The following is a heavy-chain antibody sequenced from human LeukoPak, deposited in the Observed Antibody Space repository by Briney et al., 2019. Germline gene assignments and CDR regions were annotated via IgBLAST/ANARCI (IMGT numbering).Heavy chain of an antibody. D-gene: IGHD6-6*01. J-gene: IGHJ6*03. CDR1: GFTFSSYA. V-gene: IGHV3-23*01. CDR2: ISGSGGST. Sequence: GGSLRLSCAASGFTFSSYAMSWVRQAPGKGLAWVSAISGSGGSTYYADSVKGRFTISRDNSKNTLYLQMNSLRAEDTAVYYCAKAGLVPYYYYMDVWGKGTTVTVSS. CDR3: AKAGLVPYYYYMDV.